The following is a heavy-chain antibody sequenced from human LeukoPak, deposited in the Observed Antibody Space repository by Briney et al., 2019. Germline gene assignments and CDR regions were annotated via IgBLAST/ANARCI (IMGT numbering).Heavy chain of an antibody. CDR2: IYYSGST. D-gene: IGHD3-22*01. J-gene: IGHJ4*02. CDR1: GGSISSYY. CDR3: ARHLYFEDSSGYYSCSFDY. V-gene: IGHV4-59*08. Sequence: SETLSLTCTVSGGSISSYYWSWIRQPPGKGLEWIGYIYYSGSTNYNPSLKSRVTISVDTSKNQFSLKLSSVTAADTAVYYCARHLYFEDSSGYYSCSFDYWGQGTLVTVSS.